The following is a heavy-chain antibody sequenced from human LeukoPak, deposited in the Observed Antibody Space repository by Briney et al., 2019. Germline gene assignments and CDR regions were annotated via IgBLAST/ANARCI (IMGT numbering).Heavy chain of an antibody. J-gene: IGHJ6*03. D-gene: IGHD3-10*01. V-gene: IGHV4-61*02. CDR2: IYTSGST. Sequence: SQTLSLTCTVSGGSISSGSYYWSWIRQPAGKGLEWIGRIYTSGSTNYNPSLKSRVTISVDTSKNQFSLKLSSVTAADTAVYYCARAASYYYVSGSYYKDYYYYYMDVWGKGTTVTVSS. CDR3: ARAASYYYVSGSYYKDYYYYYMDV. CDR1: GGSISSGSYY.